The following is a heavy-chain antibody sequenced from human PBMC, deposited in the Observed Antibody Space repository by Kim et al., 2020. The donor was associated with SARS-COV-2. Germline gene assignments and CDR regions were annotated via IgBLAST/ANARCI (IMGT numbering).Heavy chain of an antibody. CDR3: ARGGVTVTYPLDY. CDR1: GGSISSGGYS. Sequence: SETLSLTCAVSGGSISSGGYSWSWIRQPPGKGLEWIGYIYHSGSTYYNPSLKSRVTISVDRSKNQFSLKLSSVTAADTAVYYCARGGVTVTYPLDYWGQGTLVTVSS. V-gene: IGHV4-30-2*01. CDR2: IYHSGST. D-gene: IGHD4-17*01. J-gene: IGHJ4*02.